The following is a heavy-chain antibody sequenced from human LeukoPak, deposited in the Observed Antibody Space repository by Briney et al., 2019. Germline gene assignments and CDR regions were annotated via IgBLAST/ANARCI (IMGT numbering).Heavy chain of an antibody. CDR3: ARDSLRPFDY. J-gene: IGHJ4*02. D-gene: IGHD3-16*01. CDR1: GFTFSTYW. CDR2: IKSNGSIR. V-gene: IGHV3-74*01. Sequence: GGSLRLSCAASGFTFSTYWMHWVRQTPGKGLVWVSRIKSNGSIRRYADSVKGRFTISRDNAKNTLYLQMNSLRAEDTAVYYCARDSLRPFDYWGQGTLVTVSS.